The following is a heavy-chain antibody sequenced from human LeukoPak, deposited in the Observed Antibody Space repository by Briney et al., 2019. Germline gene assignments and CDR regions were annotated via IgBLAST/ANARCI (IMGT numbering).Heavy chain of an antibody. Sequence: PSETLSLTCTVSAYSISNGFLWGWIRQPPGKGLEWIGNIYHSGTTYYNPSLKSRVTMSVDTSKNQFSLKLSSVTAADTAVYYCTRLSHVAGAAKVSWFDPWGQGTLVTVSS. J-gene: IGHJ5*02. D-gene: IGHD1-26*01. CDR1: AYSISNGFL. CDR3: TRLSHVAGAAKVSWFDP. CDR2: IYHSGTT. V-gene: IGHV4-38-2*02.